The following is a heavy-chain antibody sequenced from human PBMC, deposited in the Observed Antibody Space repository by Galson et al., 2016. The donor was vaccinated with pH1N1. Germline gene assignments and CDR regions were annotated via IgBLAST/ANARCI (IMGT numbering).Heavy chain of an antibody. V-gene: IGHV3-9*01. CDR2: ISWNSGSI. CDR1: GFTFRSFG. D-gene: IGHD5-18*01. CDR3: AKVSGYNYGYIDY. Sequence: SLRLSCAASGFTFRSFGMHWVRQAPGKGLEWVSGISWNSGSIGYADSVKGRFTISRDNAKNSLYLQMSSLRAEDTALYYCAKVSGYNYGYIDYWGPGTLVTVSS. J-gene: IGHJ4*02.